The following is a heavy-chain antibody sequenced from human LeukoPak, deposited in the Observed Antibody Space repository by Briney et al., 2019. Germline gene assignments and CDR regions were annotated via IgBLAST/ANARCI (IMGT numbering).Heavy chain of an antibody. CDR1: GFTFSSYS. CDR3: AREVSSSWSIDAFDI. Sequence: GGSLRLSCAASGFTFSSYSMNWVRQPPGKGLEWASSISSSSSYIYYADSVKGRFTISRDNAKNSLYLQMNSLRAEDTAVYYCAREVSSSWSIDAFDIWGQGTMVTVSS. J-gene: IGHJ3*02. CDR2: ISSSSSYI. D-gene: IGHD6-13*01. V-gene: IGHV3-21*01.